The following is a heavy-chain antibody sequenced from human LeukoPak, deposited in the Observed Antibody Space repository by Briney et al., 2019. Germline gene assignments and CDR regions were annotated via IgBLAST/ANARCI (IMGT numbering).Heavy chain of an antibody. CDR3: TTDALTVTYFDY. J-gene: IGHJ4*02. D-gene: IGHD4-17*01. V-gene: IGHV3-15*01. CDR2: IKSKTDGGTT. CDR1: GFTFSNAW. Sequence: PGGSLRLSCAASGFTFSNAWMSWVRPAPGKGLEWVGRIKSKTDGGTTDYAAPVKGRFTISRDDSKNTLYLQMNSLKTEDTAVYYCTTDALTVTYFDYWGQGTLVTVSS.